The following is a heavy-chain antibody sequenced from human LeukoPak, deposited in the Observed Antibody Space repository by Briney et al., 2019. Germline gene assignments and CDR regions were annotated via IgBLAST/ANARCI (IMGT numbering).Heavy chain of an antibody. CDR1: GGSISSGGYY. V-gene: IGHV4-31*03. J-gene: IGHJ4*02. D-gene: IGHD5-18*01. CDR2: IYYSGST. Sequence: SETLSLTCTVSGGSISSGGYYWSWIRQHPGKGLEWIGYIYYSGSTYYNPSLKSRVTISVDTSKNQFSLKLSSVTAADTAVYYCARDPYGYSYDSGDYWGQGTLVTVSS. CDR3: ARDPYGYSYDSGDY.